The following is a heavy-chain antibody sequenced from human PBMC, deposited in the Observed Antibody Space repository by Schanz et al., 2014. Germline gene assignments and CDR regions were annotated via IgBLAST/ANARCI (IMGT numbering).Heavy chain of an antibody. V-gene: IGHV3-66*04. J-gene: IGHJ4*02. D-gene: IGHD3-10*01. CDR3: ARHSGTAGPFDY. CDR2: IYSGGST. CDR1: GFTVSSNY. Sequence: EQLVESGGGVVQPGRSLRLSCAASGFTVSSNYMSWVRQAPGKGLEWVSVIYSGGSTYYADSVKGRFTISRDNSKNTLYLQMNSLRAEDTAVYYCARHSGTAGPFDYWGQGTLVTVSS.